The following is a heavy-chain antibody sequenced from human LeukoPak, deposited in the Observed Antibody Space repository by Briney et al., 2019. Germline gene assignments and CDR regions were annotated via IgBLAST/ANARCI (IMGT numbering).Heavy chain of an antibody. D-gene: IGHD4-17*01. CDR2: IRGSGGGT. Sequence: GSLRLSCAASGFIFSNYALMWLRQSPGEGLEWVSAIRGSGGGTFYADSVKGRFTISRDNSKNTLYLQMNGLRAEDTAVYYCARDPNGDYIGAFDMWGRGTLVTVSS. V-gene: IGHV3-23*01. CDR1: GFIFSNYA. J-gene: IGHJ3*02. CDR3: ARDPNGDYIGAFDM.